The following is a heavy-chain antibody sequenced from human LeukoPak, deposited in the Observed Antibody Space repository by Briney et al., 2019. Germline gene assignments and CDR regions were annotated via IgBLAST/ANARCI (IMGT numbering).Heavy chain of an antibody. J-gene: IGHJ3*02. CDR1: GGSISSYY. V-gene: IGHV4-59*01. CDR3: ARDQYYDLWSGSHGADAFDI. CDR2: IYYSGST. Sequence: PSETLSLTCTVSGGSISSYYWSWIRQPPGKGLEWIGYIYYSGSTNYNPSLKSRVTISVDTSKNQFSLKLSSVTAADTAVYYCARDQYYDLWSGSHGADAFDIWGQGTMVTVSS. D-gene: IGHD3-3*01.